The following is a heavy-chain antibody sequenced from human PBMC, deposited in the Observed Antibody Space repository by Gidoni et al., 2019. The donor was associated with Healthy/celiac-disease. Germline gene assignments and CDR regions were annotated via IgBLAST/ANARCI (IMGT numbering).Heavy chain of an antibody. CDR2: IYYSGST. CDR3: ARDRPSPFYDYVWGSYRWDAFDI. V-gene: IGHV4-59*01. Sequence: QVQLQESGPGLVKPSETLSLTCTVSGGSISSYYWSWIRQPPGKGLEWIGYIYYSGSTNYNPSLKSRVTISVDTSKNQFSLKLSSVTAADTAVYYCARDRPSPFYDYVWGSYRWDAFDIWGQGTMVTVSS. J-gene: IGHJ3*02. CDR1: GGSISSYY. D-gene: IGHD3-16*02.